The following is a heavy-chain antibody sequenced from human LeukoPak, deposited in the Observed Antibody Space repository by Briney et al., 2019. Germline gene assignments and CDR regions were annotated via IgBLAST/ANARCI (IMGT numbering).Heavy chain of an antibody. CDR1: GFTFSSNW. CDR2: INEDGSTT. V-gene: IGHV3-74*01. J-gene: IGHJ4*02. CDR3: VRDLGGRSGH. D-gene: IGHD1-26*01. Sequence: GGSLRLSCAASGFTFSSNWMHWVRQAPGKGLVWVSRINEDGSTTNYADSVKGRSTIFRDNAKNTLYLQMNSLRAEDTAVYFCVRDLGGRSGHWGQGTLVTVSS.